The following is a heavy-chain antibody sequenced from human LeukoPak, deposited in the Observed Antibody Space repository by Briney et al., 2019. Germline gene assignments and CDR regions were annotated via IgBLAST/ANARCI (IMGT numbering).Heavy chain of an antibody. CDR3: ARDPPRAYGDRKSVGDY. Sequence: GGSLRLSCAASGFTFSSYSMNWVRQAPGKGLEWVSSISSSSSYIYYADSVKGRFTISRDNAKNSLYLQMNSLRAEDTAVYYCARDPPRAYGDRKSVGDYWGQGTLVTVSS. CDR1: GFTFSSYS. CDR2: ISSSSSYI. J-gene: IGHJ4*02. D-gene: IGHD4-17*01. V-gene: IGHV3-21*01.